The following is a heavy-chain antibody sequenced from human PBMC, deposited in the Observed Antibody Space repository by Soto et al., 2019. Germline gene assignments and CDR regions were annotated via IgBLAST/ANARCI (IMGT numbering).Heavy chain of an antibody. CDR2: VHYSGST. D-gene: IGHD3-22*01. Sequence: SETLSLTCTVSGASISTSYWRWIRQSAGKGLEWIGYVHYSGSTNYNPSLKSRDTKSVDTSNNQFTLKVQSVTAADTAVYYCASGYYDSRGQSNTFDIWGQGTKVTVSS. CDR1: GASISTSY. J-gene: IGHJ3*02. V-gene: IGHV4-59*01. CDR3: ASGYYDSRGQSNTFDI.